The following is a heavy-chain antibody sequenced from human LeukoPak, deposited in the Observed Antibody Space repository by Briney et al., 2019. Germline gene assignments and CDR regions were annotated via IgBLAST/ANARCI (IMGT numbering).Heavy chain of an antibody. J-gene: IGHJ5*02. CDR2: IYTRGST. Sequence: SETLSLTCTVTGDSISRDFWNWIRQPVGKELEWIGRIYTRGSTNYNPSLKSRATTAVDTSKNQISLNLISLTAADTAVYYCARGAAQFDPWGQGTLVTVSS. CDR3: ARGAAQFDP. CDR1: GDSISRDF. D-gene: IGHD6-13*01. V-gene: IGHV4-4*07.